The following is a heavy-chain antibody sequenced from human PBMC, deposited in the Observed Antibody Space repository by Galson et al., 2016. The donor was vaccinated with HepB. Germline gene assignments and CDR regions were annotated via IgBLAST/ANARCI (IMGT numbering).Heavy chain of an antibody. CDR3: ARRDRNGDFDD. CDR1: GYTFSTYA. V-gene: IGHV1-18*01. J-gene: IGHJ4*02. Sequence: SVKVSCKASGYTFSTYAMSWVRQAPGQGLEWMGWIGAYNGFTNYALKFRDRVTMTTDTSTSTAYMELRNLRSDDTAVYYCARRDRNGDFDDWGQGTLVTVSS. D-gene: IGHD5-24*01. CDR2: IGAYNGFT.